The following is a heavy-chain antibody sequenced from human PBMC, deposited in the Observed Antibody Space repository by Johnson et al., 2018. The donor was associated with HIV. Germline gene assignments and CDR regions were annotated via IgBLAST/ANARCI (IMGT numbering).Heavy chain of an antibody. CDR3: AKKGGVYSSSHDAFDI. CDR2: ISYDGSYK. D-gene: IGHD6-6*01. Sequence: QVQLVESGGGVVQPGRSLRLSCAASGFTFSIYAMHWVRQAPGKGLEWVAVISYDGSYKHYADSVKGRFTISRDNSKNTLYLQMNSLRAEDTAVYYCAKKGGVYSSSHDAFDIWGQGTMVTVSS. V-gene: IGHV3-30*18. J-gene: IGHJ3*02. CDR1: GFTFSIYA.